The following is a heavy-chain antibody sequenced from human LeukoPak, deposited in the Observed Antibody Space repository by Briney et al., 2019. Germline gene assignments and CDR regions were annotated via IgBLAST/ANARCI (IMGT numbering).Heavy chain of an antibody. J-gene: IGHJ5*02. V-gene: IGHV1-69*01. CDR2: IIPIFGTA. D-gene: IGHD2-8*02. Sequence: SCKASGGTFSSYAXSWVRQAPGXGLEWMGGIIPIFGTANYAQKFQGRVTITADESTSTAYMELSSLRSEDTAVYYCAVFLXVVNWFDPWGQGTLXXVSS. CDR3: AVFLXVVNWFDP. CDR1: GGTFSSYA.